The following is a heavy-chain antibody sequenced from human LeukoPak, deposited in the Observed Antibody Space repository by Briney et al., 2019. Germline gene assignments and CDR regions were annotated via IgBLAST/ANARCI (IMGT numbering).Heavy chain of an antibody. J-gene: IGHJ3*02. CDR3: ARAGYGGNPGDAFDI. CDR2: IYYSGST. V-gene: IGHV4-59*13. Sequence: SETLSLICTVSGGSISSYFWSWIRQPPGKGLEWIGYIYYSGSTNYNPSLKGRVTISVDTSKNQFSLKLNSVTAADTAVYYCARAGYGGNPGDAFDIWGQGTMVTVSS. CDR1: GGSISSYF. D-gene: IGHD4-23*01.